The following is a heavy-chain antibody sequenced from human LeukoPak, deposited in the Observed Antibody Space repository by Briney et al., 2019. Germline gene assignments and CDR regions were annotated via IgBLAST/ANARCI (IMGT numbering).Heavy chain of an antibody. Sequence: GGSLRLSCAASGFTFSSYGMYWVRQAPGKGLEWVAVISYDGSNKYYADSVKGRFTISRDNSKNTLYLQMNSLRAEDTAVYYCAKGEMATIWGVFDYWGQGTLVTVSS. CDR2: ISYDGSNK. CDR3: AKGEMATIWGVFDY. V-gene: IGHV3-30*18. J-gene: IGHJ4*02. D-gene: IGHD5-24*01. CDR1: GFTFSSYG.